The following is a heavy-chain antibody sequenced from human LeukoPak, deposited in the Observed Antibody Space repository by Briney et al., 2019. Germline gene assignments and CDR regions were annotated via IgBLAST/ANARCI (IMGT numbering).Heavy chain of an antibody. Sequence: PGGSLRLSCAASGFTFSTYAMTWVRQAPGKGLEWVSGISAGGDRTYYADPVKGRFTISRDNSKNTLYLQMNSLRAEDTAEYYCARSTVGTSCCTAVDYWGQGTLVTVSS. D-gene: IGHD1-26*01. J-gene: IGHJ4*02. V-gene: IGHV3-23*01. CDR2: ISAGGDRT. CDR3: ARSTVGTSCCTAVDY. CDR1: GFTFSTYA.